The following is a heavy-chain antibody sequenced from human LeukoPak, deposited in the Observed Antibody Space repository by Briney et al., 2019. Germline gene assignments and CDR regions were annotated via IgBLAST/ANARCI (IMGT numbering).Heavy chain of an antibody. J-gene: IGHJ4*02. CDR1: GFTVSSYY. CDR3: ASATGVGAASF. CDR2: IYTGGGT. V-gene: IGHV3-53*01. D-gene: IGHD1-26*01. Sequence: PGGSLRLSCAASGFTVSSYYMTWVRQAPGKGLEWVSLIYTGGGTNYADSVRGRFTISRDSARNTLYLQMNSLRAEDTGVYYCASATGVGAASFWGQGTLVTVSS.